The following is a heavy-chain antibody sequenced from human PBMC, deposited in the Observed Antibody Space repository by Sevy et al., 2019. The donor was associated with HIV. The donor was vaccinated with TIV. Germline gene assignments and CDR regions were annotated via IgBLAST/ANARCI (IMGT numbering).Heavy chain of an antibody. CDR3: ARRRSEETYYYDSSGYYIDY. D-gene: IGHD3-22*01. V-gene: IGHV4-39*01. Sequence: SETLSLTCTVSGGSISSSSYYWGWIRQPPGKGLEWIGSIYYSGSTYYNPSLKSLVTISVDTYKNQYSLKLSSVTAADTAVYYCARRRSEETYYYDSSGYYIDYWGQGTLVTVSS. J-gene: IGHJ4*02. CDR1: GGSISSSSYY. CDR2: IYYSGST.